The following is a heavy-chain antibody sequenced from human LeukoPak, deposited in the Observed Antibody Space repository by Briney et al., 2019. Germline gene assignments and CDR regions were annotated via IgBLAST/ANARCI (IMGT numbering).Heavy chain of an antibody. D-gene: IGHD3-10*01. V-gene: IGHV1-69*06. CDR2: IIPIFGTA. CDR3: ARVSDLWFGLVY. Sequence: GASVKVSCKASGGTFSSYDISWVRQAPGQGLEWMGGIIPIFGTANYAQKFQGRVTITADKSTSTAYMELSSLRSEDTAVYYCARVSDLWFGLVYWGQGTLVTVSS. CDR1: GGTFSSYD. J-gene: IGHJ4*02.